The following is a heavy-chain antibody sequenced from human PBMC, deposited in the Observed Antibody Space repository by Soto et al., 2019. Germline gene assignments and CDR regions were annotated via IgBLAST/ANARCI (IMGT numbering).Heavy chain of an antibody. CDR2: IHYSGST. V-gene: IGHV4-39*01. CDR1: GVSISNPYYY. Sequence: QLQLQQSGPGLVKPSETLSLTCTVSGVSISNPYYYWGWLRQTPGKGLEWIGSIHYSGSTFYNPSLRSRVPISLDTSRNHFSQRLTSVSVADTAVYYCARRQSTDTVQAPAAIYADDGFDFWGQGTRFTVSS. CDR3: ARRQSTDTVQAPAAIYADDGFDF. D-gene: IGHD2-2*01. J-gene: IGHJ3*01.